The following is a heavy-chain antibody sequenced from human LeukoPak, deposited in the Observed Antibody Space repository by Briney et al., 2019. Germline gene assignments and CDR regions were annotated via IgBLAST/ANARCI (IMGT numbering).Heavy chain of an antibody. CDR1: GYTFTGYY. J-gene: IGHJ4*02. CDR2: INPNTGGT. CDR3: ARTTDPRDYFDY. V-gene: IGHV1-2*02. D-gene: IGHD2/OR15-2a*01. Sequence: ASVKVSCKASGYTFTGYYMHWVRQAPGQGLEWMGWINPNTGGTNYAQKFQGRVTMTRDTSVSTAYMELSRLRSDDTALYYCARTTDPRDYFDYWGQGTLVTVSS.